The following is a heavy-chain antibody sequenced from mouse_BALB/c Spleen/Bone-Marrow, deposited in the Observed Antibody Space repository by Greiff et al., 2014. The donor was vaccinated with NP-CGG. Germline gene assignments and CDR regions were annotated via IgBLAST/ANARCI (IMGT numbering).Heavy chain of an antibody. CDR1: GFNIKDTY. D-gene: IGHD1-1*01. V-gene: IGHV14-3*02. Sequence: VQLQQPGAELVKPGASVKLSCTASGFNIKDTYMHWVKQRPEQGLEWIGRIDPANGKTKYDPKFQGKATITADTSSNTAYLQLSSLTSEDTAVYYCARYYYGSSYFDYWGQGTTLTVSS. CDR3: ARYYYGSSYFDY. CDR2: IDPANGKT. J-gene: IGHJ2*01.